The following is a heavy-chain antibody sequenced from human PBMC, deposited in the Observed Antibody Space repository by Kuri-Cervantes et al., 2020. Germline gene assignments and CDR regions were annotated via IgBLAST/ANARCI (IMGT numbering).Heavy chain of an antibody. Sequence: GESLKISCAASGFTFSSYGMHWVRQAPGKGLEWVAVIWYDGSNKYYADSVKGRFTISRDNSKNTLYLQMNSLKTEDTAVYYCTTDTPLVVYSYYYYYYMDVWGKGTTVTVSS. D-gene: IGHD2-8*02. V-gene: IGHV3-33*01. CDR1: GFTFSSYG. CDR3: TTDTPLVVYSYYYYYYMDV. J-gene: IGHJ6*03. CDR2: IWYDGSNK.